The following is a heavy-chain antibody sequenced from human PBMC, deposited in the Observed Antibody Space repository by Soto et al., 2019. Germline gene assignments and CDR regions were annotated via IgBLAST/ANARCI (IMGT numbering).Heavy chain of an antibody. Sequence: GGSLRLSCAASGYTVSSNYVSWVRQAPGKGLEWVSVIYSGDTTYFADSVKGRFTISRHNSKNTLYLQMNSLRAEDTAVYYCARVMDYYGSGIHGVFRYFDYWGQGTLVTVSS. CDR2: IYSGDTT. J-gene: IGHJ4*02. CDR1: GYTVSSNY. CDR3: ARVMDYYGSGIHGVFRYFDY. D-gene: IGHD3-10*01. V-gene: IGHV3-53*04.